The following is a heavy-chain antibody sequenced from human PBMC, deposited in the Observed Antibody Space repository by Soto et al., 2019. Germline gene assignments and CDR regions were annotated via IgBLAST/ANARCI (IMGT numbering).Heavy chain of an antibody. CDR2: TYHSGST. Sequence: QVQLQESGPGLVKPSGTLSLTCAVSSGSISSSNWWSWVRQPPGKGLEWIGETYHSGSTNYNPSLRSRVPISVDTSNNQFSLKLSSVTAADTAVYYCASNLCSSTSCYGPRAYYYYYYMGVWGKGTTVTVAS. J-gene: IGHJ6*03. D-gene: IGHD2-2*01. CDR3: ASNLCSSTSCYGPRAYYYYYYMGV. CDR1: SGSISSSNW. V-gene: IGHV4-4*02.